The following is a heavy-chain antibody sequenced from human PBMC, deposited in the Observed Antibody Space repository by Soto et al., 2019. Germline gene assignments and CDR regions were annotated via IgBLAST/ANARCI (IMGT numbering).Heavy chain of an antibody. CDR2: IKNKANSYTT. Sequence: EVQLVESGGGLVQPGGSLRLSCAASGFTFSDHYMDWVRQAPGKGLEWFGRIKNKANSYTTEYAAAVKGRFTISRDDSRNSVYLQMNSLKSEDTALYYCTRGDLYSRCCYIAWWGQGTLVTVSS. V-gene: IGHV3-72*01. D-gene: IGHD6-13*01. CDR1: GFTFSDHY. J-gene: IGHJ4*02. CDR3: TRGDLYSRCCYIAW.